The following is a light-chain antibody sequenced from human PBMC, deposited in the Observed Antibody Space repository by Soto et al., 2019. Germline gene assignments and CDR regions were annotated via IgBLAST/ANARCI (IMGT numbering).Light chain of an antibody. CDR1: SSDVGGYDY. CDR2: DVS. J-gene: IGLJ1*01. Sequence: QSALTQPASVSGSPGQSITISCTGTSSDVGGYDYVSWYQQHPGKAPKLMIYDVSNRPSGVSNRFSGSKSGNTASLTISGLQAEDEADYYCSSYTNSITLDVFGTGTKVTVL. V-gene: IGLV2-14*01. CDR3: SSYTNSITLDV.